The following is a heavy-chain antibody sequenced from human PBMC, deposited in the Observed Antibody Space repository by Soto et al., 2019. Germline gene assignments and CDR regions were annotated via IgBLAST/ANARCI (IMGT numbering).Heavy chain of an antibody. V-gene: IGHV3-30*18. CDR1: AFTFNNCA. J-gene: IGHJ4*02. D-gene: IGHD3-3*01. Sequence: QVHLVESGGGVVQPGRSLRLSCAASAFTFNNCAMHWGLQAPGKGLEWVAIISDDGNHKSYVDSVKGRFTISRDNAKNTLYLQMDSLRPEDTAVYFCAKGCNTTYCAFLVNWGQGTLVTVSP. CDR2: ISDDGNHK. CDR3: AKGCNTTYCAFLVN.